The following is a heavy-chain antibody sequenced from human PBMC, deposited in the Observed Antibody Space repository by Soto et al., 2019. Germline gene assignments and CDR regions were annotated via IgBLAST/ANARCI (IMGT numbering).Heavy chain of an antibody. J-gene: IGHJ4*02. D-gene: IGHD4-17*01. CDR3: ARGRVYGDYFDY. Sequence: SETLSLTCAVYGGSFSGYYWSWIRQPPGKGLEWIGEINHSGSTNYNPSLKSRVTISVDTSKNQFSLKLSSVTAADTAVYYCARGRVYGDYFDYWGQGTLVTAPQ. V-gene: IGHV4-34*01. CDR1: GGSFSGYY. CDR2: INHSGST.